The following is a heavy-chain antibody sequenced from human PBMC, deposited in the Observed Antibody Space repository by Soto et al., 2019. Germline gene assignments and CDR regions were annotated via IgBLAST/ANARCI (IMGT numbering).Heavy chain of an antibody. CDR2: ISAYNGNT. Sequence: ASVKVSCKASGYTFTSYGISWVRQAPGQGLEWMGWISAYNGNTNYAQKLQGRVTMTTDTSTSTAYMELRSLRSDDTAVYYCARVLAYSSSWYPDPPFDYGGQGTLVTVSS. CDR3: ARVLAYSSSWYPDPPFDY. D-gene: IGHD6-13*01. J-gene: IGHJ4*02. V-gene: IGHV1-18*01. CDR1: GYTFTSYG.